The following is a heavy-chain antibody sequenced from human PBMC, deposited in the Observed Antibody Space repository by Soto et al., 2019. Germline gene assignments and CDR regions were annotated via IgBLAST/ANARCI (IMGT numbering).Heavy chain of an antibody. CDR2: INHSGST. CDR3: ATGDYGDYY. J-gene: IGHJ4*02. D-gene: IGHD4-17*01. CDR1: GGSFSGYY. V-gene: IGHV4-34*01. Sequence: SETLSLTCAVYGGSFSGYYWSWIRQPPGKGLEWIGEINHSGSTNYNPSLKSRVTISVDTSKNQFSLKLSSVTAADTAVYYCATGDYGDYYWGQGTLVTVSS.